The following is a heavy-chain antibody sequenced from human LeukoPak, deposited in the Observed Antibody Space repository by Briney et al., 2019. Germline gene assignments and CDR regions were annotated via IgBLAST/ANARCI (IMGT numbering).Heavy chain of an antibody. V-gene: IGHV4-61*01. J-gene: IGHJ4*02. CDR3: ARGPTCGGDCYYMGYFDY. Sequence: PSETQSLTCTVSGGSISSYSYYWSWIRQPPGKGLEWIGYIYYSGSTNYNPSLKSRVTISVDTSKNQFSLKLSSVTAADTAVYYCARGPTCGGDCYYMGYFDYWGQGTLVTVSS. D-gene: IGHD2-21*02. CDR2: IYYSGST. CDR1: GGSISSYSYY.